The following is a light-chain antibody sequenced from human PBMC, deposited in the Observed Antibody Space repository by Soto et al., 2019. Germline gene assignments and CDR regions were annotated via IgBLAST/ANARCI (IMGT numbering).Light chain of an antibody. CDR3: SSFTTSDTWV. CDR1: NSDVGCYNY. Sequence: QSALTQPASVSGSPGQSITISCTGTNSDVGCYNYVSWYQQHPGKAPKLMIYEVSNRPSGVSNRFSGSKSGNAASLAISGLQAEDEADYYCSSFTTSDTWVFGGGTKLTVL. J-gene: IGLJ3*02. V-gene: IGLV2-14*01. CDR2: EVS.